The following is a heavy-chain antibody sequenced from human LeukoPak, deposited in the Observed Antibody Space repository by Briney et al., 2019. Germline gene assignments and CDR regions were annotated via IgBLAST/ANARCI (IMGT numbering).Heavy chain of an antibody. Sequence: GGSLKLSCAASGFIFSSQWMGWVRQAPAQGLELVANVNQGGTETFYVASVKGRFSISRDNAENSLYLQMNSLRAEDTAVYYCVREHYFYNMDVWGKGTTVTISS. CDR2: VNQGGTET. V-gene: IGHV3-7*01. CDR1: GFIFSSQW. J-gene: IGHJ6*03. CDR3: VREHYFYNMDV.